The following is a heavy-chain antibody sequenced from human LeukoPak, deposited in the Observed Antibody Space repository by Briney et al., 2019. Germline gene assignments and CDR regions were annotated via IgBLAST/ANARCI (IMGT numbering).Heavy chain of an antibody. V-gene: IGHV3-7*01. D-gene: IGHD2-21*01. CDR3: ARDQGIMFSDK. J-gene: IGHJ4*02. CDR2: IRQDGGEE. Sequence: GGSLGLSCAASGFTFSNYWMSWVRQAPGKGLEYVANIRQDGGEEYYVDSVKGRFTISRDNAKSALYLQMNSLRAEDTAVYYCARDQGIMFSDKWGQGTLVTVSS. CDR1: GFTFSNYW.